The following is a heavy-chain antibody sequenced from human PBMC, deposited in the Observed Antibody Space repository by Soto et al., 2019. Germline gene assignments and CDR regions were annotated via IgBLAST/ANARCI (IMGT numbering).Heavy chain of an antibody. D-gene: IGHD3-16*01. J-gene: IGHJ5*02. Sequence: EVQLVESGGGLVQPGGSLRLCCAASGFAFRSYWMHWVRQVPGKGLVWVSRINNDETTTNYADSVKGRFTISRDNAENTLYLQMNSLRVEDTAVYYCASGVVGGVIVHWGQGTLVTVSS. CDR3: ASGVVGGVIVH. CDR2: INNDETTT. V-gene: IGHV3-74*01. CDR1: GFAFRSYW.